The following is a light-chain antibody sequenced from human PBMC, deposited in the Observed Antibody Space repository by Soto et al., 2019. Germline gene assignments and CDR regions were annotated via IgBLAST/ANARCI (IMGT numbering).Light chain of an antibody. V-gene: IGLV1-40*01. J-gene: IGLJ2*01. CDR1: SSNIGAGYD. CDR2: GNS. CDR3: QSYDSSHHVV. Sequence: QSVLTQPPSVSGAPGQRVTISCTGSSSNIGAGYDVHWYQQLPGTAPKLLIYGNSNRPSGVPERFSGSKSGTSASLAITGLQDEDEADYYCQSYDSSHHVVFGGGTKLTVL.